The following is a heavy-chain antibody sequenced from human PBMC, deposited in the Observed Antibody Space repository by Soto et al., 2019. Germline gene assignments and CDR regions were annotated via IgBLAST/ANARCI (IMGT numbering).Heavy chain of an antibody. CDR2: IWYDGSNK. D-gene: IGHD3-10*01. Sequence: QVQLVESGGGVVQPGRSLRLSCAASGFTFSSYGMHWVRQAPGKGLEWVAVIWYDGSNKYYADSVKGRFTISRDNSKNTLYLQMNSLRAKDTAVYYCARDRGDYYYYYMDVWGKGTTVTVSS. CDR1: GFTFSSYG. J-gene: IGHJ6*03. CDR3: ARDRGDYYYYYMDV. V-gene: IGHV3-33*01.